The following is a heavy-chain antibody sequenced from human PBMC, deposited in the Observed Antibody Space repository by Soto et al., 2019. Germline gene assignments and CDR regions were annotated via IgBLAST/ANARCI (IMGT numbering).Heavy chain of an antibody. CDR2: INWNDDK. Sequence: QITLKESGPTLVKVTQTVTLTCTFSGFSLSSTGVGVGWIRQPPGKALEGLALINWNDDKRYNPSLKSRLTITKDPSKNQVVLTMTNMDPVDTAAYYGARSGHNSGFFYYDYWGQGTLVTVSS. J-gene: IGHJ4*02. CDR1: GFSLSSTGVG. V-gene: IGHV2-5*01. CDR3: ARSGHNSGFFYYDY. D-gene: IGHD3-22*01.